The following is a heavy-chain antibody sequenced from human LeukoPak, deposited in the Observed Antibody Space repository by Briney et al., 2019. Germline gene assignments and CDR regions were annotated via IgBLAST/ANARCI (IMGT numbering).Heavy chain of an antibody. J-gene: IGHJ4*02. CDR3: AKATSLIWFGELLPYFDY. CDR2: ISGSGGST. Sequence: GGSLRLSCAASGFTFSSYAMSWVRQAPGKGLEWVSAISGSGGSTYYADSVKGRFTISRDNSKNTLYLQMNSLRAEDTAVYYCAKATSLIWFGELLPYFDYWGQGTLVTVSS. V-gene: IGHV3-23*01. CDR1: GFTFSSYA. D-gene: IGHD3-10*01.